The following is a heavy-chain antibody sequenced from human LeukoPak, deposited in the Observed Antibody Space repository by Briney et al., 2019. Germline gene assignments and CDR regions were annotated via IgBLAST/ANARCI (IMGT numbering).Heavy chain of an antibody. V-gene: IGHV4-38-2*01. CDR2: MSHNRGT. CDR3: ASYYASGVSAYNYYGMDV. CDR1: GYSISSGYY. J-gene: IGHJ6*04. Sequence: PSETLSLTCAVSGYSISSGYYWGWIRQPSGKGLEWIGSMSHNRGTYYNPSLKSRVTISMDTSKNQFSLRLSSVTAADTAVYYCASYYASGVSAYNYYGMDVWGKGTTVTVSS. D-gene: IGHD3-10*01.